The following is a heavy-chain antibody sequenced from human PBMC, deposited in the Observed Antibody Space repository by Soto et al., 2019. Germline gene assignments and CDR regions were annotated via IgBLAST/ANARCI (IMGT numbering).Heavy chain of an antibody. J-gene: IGHJ6*02. CDR1: GGTLRGCY. D-gene: IGHD3-16*02. V-gene: IGHV4-34*01. CDR2: INHSGST. Sequence: AGSGGTLRGCYWIGFRLLLEKEMEWIGEINHSGSTNYNPSLKSRVTISVDTSKNQFSLKLSSVTAADTAVYYCARFRYDYVWGSYRSLYYRMDARCQ. CDR3: ARFRYDYVWGSYRSLYYRMDA.